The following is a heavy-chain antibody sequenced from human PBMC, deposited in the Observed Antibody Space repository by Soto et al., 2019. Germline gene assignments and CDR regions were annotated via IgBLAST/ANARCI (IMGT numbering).Heavy chain of an antibody. CDR3: TRGPPRVQWFDP. V-gene: IGHV4-61*01. CDR1: GGAVSSGTYY. CDR2: IYFTGST. J-gene: IGHJ5*02. Sequence: PSVTLSLTCTVSGGAVSSGTYYWSWIRQPPGKGLEWIGHIYFTGSTNYNPSLKSRVTMSLDTSRNQFSLKLSSVTAADTAVYYCTRGPPRVQWFDPWGLGTLVTVSS.